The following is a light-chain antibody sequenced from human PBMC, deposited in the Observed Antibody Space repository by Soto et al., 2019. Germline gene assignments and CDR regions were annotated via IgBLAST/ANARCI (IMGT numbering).Light chain of an antibody. J-gene: IGKJ4*01. Sequence: EIVLTQSPATLSLSPVERATLSCRDSQSVSSYLAWYQQKPGQAPRLLIYDASNRATGIPARFSGSGSGTDFTLTISSLEPEDFAFYYCQQRSNWPPLTFGGGTKVEIK. CDR3: QQRSNWPPLT. CDR2: DAS. V-gene: IGKV3-11*01. CDR1: QSVSSY.